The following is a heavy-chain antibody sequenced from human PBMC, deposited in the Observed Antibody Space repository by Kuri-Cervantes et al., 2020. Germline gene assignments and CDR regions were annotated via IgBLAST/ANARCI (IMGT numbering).Heavy chain of an antibody. V-gene: IGHV4-30-4*01. D-gene: IGHD3-9*01. CDR3: ARGYYYNLTGTYGMDV. CDR2: IYYRGST. Sequence: SETLSLTGTVSGGSISSGDYYWSWIRQPPGKGLEWIGYIYYRGSTYYNPSLKSRVTISVDRSKNQFSLKLSYVTDADTGVSYCARGYYYNLTGTYGMDVWGQGTTVTVSS. J-gene: IGHJ6*02. CDR1: GGSISSGDYY.